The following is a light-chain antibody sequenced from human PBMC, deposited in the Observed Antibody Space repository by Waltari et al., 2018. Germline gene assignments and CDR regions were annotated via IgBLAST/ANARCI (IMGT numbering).Light chain of an antibody. CDR1: SLAKNY. CDR3: QSLDGTTIV. J-gene: IGLJ2*01. Sequence: SSQLTQPPSVSVSPGQTATITCSGESLAKNYASWYQQRPGQSPLLVIYQDNKRPSGIPGRFSGSGSGNTATLTISGTQVIDEADYYCQSLDGTTIVFGGRTKLTVL. CDR2: QDN. V-gene: IGLV3-1*01.